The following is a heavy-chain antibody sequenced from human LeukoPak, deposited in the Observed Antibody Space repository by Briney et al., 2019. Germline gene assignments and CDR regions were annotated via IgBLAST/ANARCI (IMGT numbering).Heavy chain of an antibody. CDR1: GGSVTSGGYY. D-gene: IGHD3-9*01. J-gene: IGHJ4*02. CDR3: ARENYDIMTGYYRGLDY. Sequence: SETLSLTCTVSGGSVTSGGYYWRWIRQPPGKGLEWIGYIYYSGSTNYNPSLQSRVTISVDTSKNQFSLKLSSVTAADTAVYYCARENYDIMTGYYRGLDYWGQGTLVTVSS. CDR2: IYYSGST. V-gene: IGHV4-61*08.